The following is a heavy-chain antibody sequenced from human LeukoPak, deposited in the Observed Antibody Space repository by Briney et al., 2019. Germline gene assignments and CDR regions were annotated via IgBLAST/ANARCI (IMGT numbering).Heavy chain of an antibody. CDR2: IYYSGST. J-gene: IGHJ4*02. Sequence: PSETLSLXCTVSGGSISSYYWSWIRQPPGKVLEWIGYIYYSGSTNYNPSLKSRVTISVDTSKNQFSLKLSSVTAADTAVYYCARGQQDSISGFDYWGQGTLVTVSS. D-gene: IGHD3-22*01. CDR1: GGSISSYY. V-gene: IGHV4-59*01. CDR3: ARGQQDSISGFDY.